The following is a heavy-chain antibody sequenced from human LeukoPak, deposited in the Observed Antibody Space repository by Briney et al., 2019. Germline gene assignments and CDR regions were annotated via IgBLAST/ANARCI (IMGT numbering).Heavy chain of an antibody. CDR3: ARSGTYYDFWSGYLSFDY. V-gene: IGHV4-34*01. D-gene: IGHD3-3*01. CDR1: GGSFSGYY. Sequence: TSETLSLTCAVYGGSFSGYYWSWIRQPPERGLDWIGEITRTGRINYNPALKGRVTMSLDTSKNQFSLELSSMTAADTAVYYCARSGTYYDFWSGYLSFDYWGQGTLVTVSS. J-gene: IGHJ4*02. CDR2: ITRTGRI.